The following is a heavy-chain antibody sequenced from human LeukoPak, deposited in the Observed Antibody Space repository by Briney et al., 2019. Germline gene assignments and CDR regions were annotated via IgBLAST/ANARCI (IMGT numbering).Heavy chain of an antibody. CDR1: GVSFSGYY. D-gene: IGHD2-2*01. CDR2: INHSGST. Sequence: PSETLSLTCAVYGVSFSGYYWSWIRQPPGKGLEWIGEINHSGSTNYNPSLKSRVTISVDTSKNQFSLKLSSVTAADTAVYYCARHGGDIVVVPATFFDYWGQGTLVTVSS. V-gene: IGHV4-34*01. CDR3: ARHGGDIVVVPATFFDY. J-gene: IGHJ4*02.